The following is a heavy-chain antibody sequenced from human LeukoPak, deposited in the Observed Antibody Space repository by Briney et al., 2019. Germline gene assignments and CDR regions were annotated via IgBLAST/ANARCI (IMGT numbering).Heavy chain of an antibody. V-gene: IGHV3-7*01. Sequence: QSGGPLRLPCVGSGFTFSSYWMSWVRQAPGKGLEWVANIKEDGSQAYYVDSVKGRFTISRDNAKNSLYLQMNCLRDEDTAVYYCARQRFRGQGTLVTVSS. D-gene: IGHD5-24*01. CDR2: IKEDGSQA. CDR3: ARQRF. CDR1: GFTFSSYW. J-gene: IGHJ4*02.